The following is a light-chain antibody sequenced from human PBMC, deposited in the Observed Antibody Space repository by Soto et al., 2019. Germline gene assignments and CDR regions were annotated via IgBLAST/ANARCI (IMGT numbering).Light chain of an antibody. V-gene: IGKV3-15*01. CDR3: QQYGSSPSVT. CDR1: QSVSSN. CDR2: GAS. Sequence: EIVMTQSPATLSVSPGERATLSCRASQSVSSNLAWYQQKPGQAPRLLIYGASTRATGIPARFSGSGSGTDFTLTISRLEPEDFAVYYCQQYGSSPSVTFGQGTKVDIK. J-gene: IGKJ1*01.